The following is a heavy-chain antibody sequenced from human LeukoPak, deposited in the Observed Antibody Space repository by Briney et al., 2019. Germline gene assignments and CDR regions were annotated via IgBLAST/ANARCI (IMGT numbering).Heavy chain of an antibody. CDR3: ARLCRAGYSSSCLDY. J-gene: IGHJ4*02. CDR1: GYSFTSYW. CDR2: IYPGDSDT. V-gene: IGHV5-51*01. D-gene: IGHD6-13*01. Sequence: GESLQISCKGSGYSFTSYWIGWVRPMPGKGLEWMGIIYPGDSDTRYSPSIQGQVTISADKSISTAYLQWSSLKASDTAMYYCARLCRAGYSSSCLDYWGQGTLVTVSS.